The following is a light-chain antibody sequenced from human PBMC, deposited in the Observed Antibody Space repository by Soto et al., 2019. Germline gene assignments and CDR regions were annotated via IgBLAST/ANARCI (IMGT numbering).Light chain of an antibody. J-gene: IGKJ2*01. CDR1: QSVGTY. CDR3: KQYSKWPPYT. Sequence: EVVMTQSPATLSVSPGDRVTLSCRAGQSVGTYLAWYQQRPGQAPRLLIYATSTRAIGIPARFSGSGSGTEFSLTISSLQSEDFAVYYCKQYSKWPPYTFGQGTNLEIK. V-gene: IGKV3-15*01. CDR2: ATS.